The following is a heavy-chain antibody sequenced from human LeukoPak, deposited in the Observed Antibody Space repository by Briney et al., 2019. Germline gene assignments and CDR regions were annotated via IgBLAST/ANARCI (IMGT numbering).Heavy chain of an antibody. CDR1: GYTFTNYG. CDR2: ISAYNGNT. CDR3: ARQPEIRITMIVVQGDAFDI. Sequence: GAAVKVSCKTSGYTFTNYGISWVRQAPGQGLKWMGWISAYNGNTNYAQKLQGRVTMTTDTSTSTAYMELRSLRSDDTAVYYCARQPEIRITMIVVQGDAFDIWGQGTMVTVSS. D-gene: IGHD3-22*01. V-gene: IGHV1-18*01. J-gene: IGHJ3*02.